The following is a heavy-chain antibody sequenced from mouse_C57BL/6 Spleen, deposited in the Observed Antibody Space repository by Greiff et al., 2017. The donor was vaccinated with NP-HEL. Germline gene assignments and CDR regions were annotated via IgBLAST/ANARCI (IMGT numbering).Heavy chain of an antibody. CDR3: ARRGYYGNYGYFDV. CDR2: TSGGGGNT. D-gene: IGHD2-1*01. J-gene: IGHJ1*03. CDR1: GFTFSSYT. Sequence: EVHLVESGGGLVKPGGSLKLSCAASGFTFSSYTMSWVRQTPEKRLEWVATTSGGGGNTYYPDSVKGRFTISRDNAKNTLYLQMSSLRSEDTALYYCARRGYYGNYGYFDVWGTGTTVTVSS. V-gene: IGHV5-9*01.